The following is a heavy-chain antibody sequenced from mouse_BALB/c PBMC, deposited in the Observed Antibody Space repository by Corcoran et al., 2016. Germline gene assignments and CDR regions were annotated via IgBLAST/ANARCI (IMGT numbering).Heavy chain of an antibody. D-gene: IGHD2-2*01. Sequence: QIQLVQSGPELKKPGETVKISCKASGYTFTNYGMNWVKQAPGKGLKWMGWINTYTGEPTYADDFKGRFAFSLETSASTAYLQINNLKNEDTATYFWARGNGYPFAYWGQGTLVTVSA. CDR2: INTYTGEP. CDR1: GYTFTNYG. V-gene: IGHV9-3-1*01. J-gene: IGHJ3*01. CDR3: ARGNGYPFAY.